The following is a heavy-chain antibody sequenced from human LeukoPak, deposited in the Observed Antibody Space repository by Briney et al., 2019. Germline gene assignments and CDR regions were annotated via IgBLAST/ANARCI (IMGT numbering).Heavy chain of an antibody. CDR2: IYYSGST. J-gene: IGHJ4*02. Sequence: SETLSLTCTVSGGSISSGGYYWSWIRQHPGKGLEWIGYIYYSGSTYYNPSLKSRVTISVDTSKNQFSLKLSSVTAADTAVYYCARQSPQYDFPFRWGQGTLVTVSS. V-gene: IGHV4-31*03. CDR1: GGSISSGGYY. D-gene: IGHD3-3*01. CDR3: ARQSPQYDFPFR.